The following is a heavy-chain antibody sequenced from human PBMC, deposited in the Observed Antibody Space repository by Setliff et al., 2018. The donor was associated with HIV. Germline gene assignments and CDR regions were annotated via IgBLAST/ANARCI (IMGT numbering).Heavy chain of an antibody. J-gene: IGHJ6*02. V-gene: IGHV3-74*01. CDR1: GFIFKTYW. D-gene: IGHD6-13*01. Sequence: GGSLRLSCAASGFIFKTYWMHWVRQVPGKGLVWVSRINEQGGITDYADSVKGRFTISRDNAKNTLYLQMHSLRAEDTAVYYCARDCRVGWVFTYGMDVWGQGTLVTVS. CDR2: INEQGGIT. CDR3: ARDCRVGWVFTYGMDV.